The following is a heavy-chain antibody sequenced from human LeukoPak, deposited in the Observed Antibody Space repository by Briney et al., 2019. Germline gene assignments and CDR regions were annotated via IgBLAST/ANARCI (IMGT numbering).Heavy chain of an antibody. D-gene: IGHD6-6*01. J-gene: IGHJ6*03. CDR1: GFTFSRSA. Sequence: GGSLRLSCAASGFTFSRSAMTWVRQAPGKGLEWVASLSGTRDSRGAIYADSVKGRFTISRYDSKSTLFLRMNRQTAEDTAIYYCANTRSSSSHYFYFMVVWAKGVTVTVSS. CDR3: ANTRSSSSHYFYFMVV. CDR2: LSGTRDSRGA. V-gene: IGHV3-23*01.